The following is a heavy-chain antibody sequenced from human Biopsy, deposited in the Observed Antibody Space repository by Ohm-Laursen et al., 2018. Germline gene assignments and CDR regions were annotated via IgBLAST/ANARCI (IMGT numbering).Heavy chain of an antibody. CDR1: GDSFNHYY. Sequence: SDTLSLTCPVYGDSFNHYYWAWIRQSPGGGLEWIGQVDPTVSSTDCNPSLRSRFAISADTSKNHFSLTLTSVTAADTAVYFCARGPPLISPPVPVPYHWFDPWGQGTLVTVSS. CDR2: VDPTVSST. D-gene: IGHD3-10*02. J-gene: IGHJ5*02. V-gene: IGHV4-34*01. CDR3: ARGPPLISPPVPVPYHWFDP.